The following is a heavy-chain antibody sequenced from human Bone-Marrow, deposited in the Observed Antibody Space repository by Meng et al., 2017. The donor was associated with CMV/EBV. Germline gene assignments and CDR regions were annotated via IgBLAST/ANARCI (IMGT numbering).Heavy chain of an antibody. CDR1: GGSISSYY. CDR2: IYYSGST. V-gene: IGHV4-59*08. J-gene: IGHJ4*02. Sequence: GSLRLSCTVSGGSISSYYWSWIRQPPGKGLEWIGYIYYSGSTNYNPSLKSRVTISVDTSKNQFSLKLSSVTAADTAVYYCAARNYFDYWGQGTLVTVSS. CDR3: AARNYFDY.